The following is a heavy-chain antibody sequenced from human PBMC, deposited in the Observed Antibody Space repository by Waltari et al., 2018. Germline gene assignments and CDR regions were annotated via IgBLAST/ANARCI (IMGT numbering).Heavy chain of an antibody. D-gene: IGHD1-26*01. CDR3: ARQNGAAWDKFFDF. J-gene: IGHJ4*02. CDR2: VFHSGSA. CDR1: GDSIRSGHY. V-gene: IGHV4-38-2*01. Sequence: QVQLQESGPGLVKPSETLSLICAVSGDSIRSGHYWGWIRQPPGKGLQWITSVFHSGSAYYNPSLQSRVTISVDTSKNQFSLRLTSVTAADTALYYCARQNGAAWDKFFDFWGQGKLVTVSS.